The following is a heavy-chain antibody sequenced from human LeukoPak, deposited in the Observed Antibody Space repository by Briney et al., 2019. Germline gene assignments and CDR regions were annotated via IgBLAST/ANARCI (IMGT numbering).Heavy chain of an antibody. CDR3: ARILRNYGDYRDYFDY. J-gene: IGHJ4*02. Sequence: GGSLRLSCAASGFTFSSYWMHWVRQAPGKGLEWVANINENGAEKFYVDSVKGRFTISRDTAKNSLYLQMNSLRVEDTAVYYCARILRNYGDYRDYFDYWGQGTLVTVSS. CDR1: GFTFSSYW. V-gene: IGHV3-7*01. CDR2: INENGAEK. D-gene: IGHD4-17*01.